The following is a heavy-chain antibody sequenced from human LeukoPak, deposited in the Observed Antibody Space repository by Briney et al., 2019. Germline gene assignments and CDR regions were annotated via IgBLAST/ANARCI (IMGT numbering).Heavy chain of an antibody. J-gene: IGHJ4*02. V-gene: IGHV3-33*01. Sequence: GRSLRLSCAASGFTFSSYDMHWVCQAPGKGLEWVAVMWSDGSNKYHADSVKGRFTISRDNSKNTLYLQMNSLRGEDAAVYYCARNSALDYWGQGTLVTVSS. CDR1: GFTFSSYD. CDR3: ARNSALDY. CDR2: MWSDGSNK. D-gene: IGHD2/OR15-2a*01.